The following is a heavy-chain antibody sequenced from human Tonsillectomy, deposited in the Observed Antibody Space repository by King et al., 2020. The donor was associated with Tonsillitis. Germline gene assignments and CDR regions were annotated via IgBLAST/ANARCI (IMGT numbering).Heavy chain of an antibody. Sequence: QLVQSGAEVKKPGSSVKVSCKSSGGTFSSYAISWVRQAPGQGLEWRGGIIPIFVAANNAQNFQGRVTITADESTSTAYMELSSLRSEDTAVYYCARDGADYYDSSNYSAFDIWGQGTMVTVSS. V-gene: IGHV1-69*01. CDR1: GGTFSSYA. CDR2: IIPIFVAA. D-gene: IGHD3-22*01. J-gene: IGHJ3*02. CDR3: ARDGADYYDSSNYSAFDI.